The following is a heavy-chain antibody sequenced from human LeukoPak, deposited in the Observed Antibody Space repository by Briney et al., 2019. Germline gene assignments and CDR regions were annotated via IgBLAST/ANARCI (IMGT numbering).Heavy chain of an antibody. CDR3: AKDRADSSGWYSGFDY. J-gene: IGHJ4*02. CDR1: GFTFSSYA. CDR2: VSGSGGGT. V-gene: IGHV3-23*01. D-gene: IGHD6-19*01. Sequence: GGSLRLSCAASGFTFSSYAVSWVRQAPGEGLEWVSAVSGSGGGTYYADSVKGRFTISRDNSKNTLYLQMNSLRAEDTAVYYCAKDRADSSGWYSGFDYWGQGTLVTVSS.